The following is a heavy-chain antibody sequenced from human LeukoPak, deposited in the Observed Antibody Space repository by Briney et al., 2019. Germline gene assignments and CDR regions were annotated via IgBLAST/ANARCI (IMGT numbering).Heavy chain of an antibody. J-gene: IGHJ6*04. CDR1: GGSISSGDYY. D-gene: IGHD2-2*01. CDR2: IYYSGST. CDR3: AREWYYCSSTSCYFYYGMDV. V-gene: IGHV4-30-4*01. Sequence: PSETLSLTCTVSGGSISSGDYYWSWIRQPPGEGLEWIGYIYYSGSTYYNPSLKSRVTISVDTSKNQFSLKLSSVTAADTAVYYCAREWYYCSSTSCYFYYGMDVWGKGTTVTVSS.